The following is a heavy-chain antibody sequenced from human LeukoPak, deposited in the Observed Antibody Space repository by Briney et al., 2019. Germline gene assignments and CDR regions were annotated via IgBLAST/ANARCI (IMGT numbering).Heavy chain of an antibody. D-gene: IGHD3-10*01. CDR1: GYTFTSYG. V-gene: IGHV1-18*01. CDR3: ARGYYGSGSYSKGDY. Sequence: ASVKVSCKASGYTFTSYGISWVRQAPGQGLEWTGWISAYNGNTNYAQKLQGRVTMTTDTSTSTAYMELRSLRSDDTAVYYCARGYYGSGSYSKGDYWGQGTLVTVSS. CDR2: ISAYNGNT. J-gene: IGHJ4*02.